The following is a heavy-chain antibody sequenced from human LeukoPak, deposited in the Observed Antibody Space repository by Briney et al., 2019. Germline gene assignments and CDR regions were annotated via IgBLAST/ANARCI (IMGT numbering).Heavy chain of an antibody. CDR1: GFTFSSYA. Sequence: GGSLRLSCAASGFTFSSYAMHWVRQAPGKGLEWVAVISYDVGNKYYTDSVKGRFTISRDNSKNTLYLQMNSLRAEDTAVYYCARALGYCSSTNCYSWFDPWGQGTLVTVSS. J-gene: IGHJ5*02. D-gene: IGHD2-2*01. CDR3: ARALGYCSSTNCYSWFDP. CDR2: ISYDVGNK. V-gene: IGHV3-30-3*01.